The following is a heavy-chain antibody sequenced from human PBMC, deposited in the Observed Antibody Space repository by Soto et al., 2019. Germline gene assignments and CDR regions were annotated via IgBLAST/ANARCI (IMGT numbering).Heavy chain of an antibody. V-gene: IGHV4-59*01. CDR2: IYYSGST. D-gene: IGHD3-9*01. J-gene: IGHJ6*02. CDR1: GGSISSYY. CDR3: ARAFGYDILTGYHNYYYYGMDF. Sequence: SETLSLTGAVSGGSISSYYWSCIRQTPGKGLEWIEYIYYSGSTNYNPSLKSRVTISVDTSKNQFSLKLSSVTAADTAVYYCARAFGYDILTGYHNYYYYGMDFWGQGTTVTVS.